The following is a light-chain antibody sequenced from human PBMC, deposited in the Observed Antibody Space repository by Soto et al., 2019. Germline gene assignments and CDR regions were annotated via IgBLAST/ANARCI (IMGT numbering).Light chain of an antibody. J-gene: IGKJ2*01. Sequence: DIVMTQSPDSLAASLGERATINCKSRQSVLYSSNNKNYLAWYQQKPGQSPKLLIYWASTRESGVPDRFSGSGSGTDFTLTISSLQAEDVAVYYCQQYYTTPRTFGQGTKVEIK. CDR1: QSVLYSSNNKNY. CDR3: QQYYTTPRT. CDR2: WAS. V-gene: IGKV4-1*01.